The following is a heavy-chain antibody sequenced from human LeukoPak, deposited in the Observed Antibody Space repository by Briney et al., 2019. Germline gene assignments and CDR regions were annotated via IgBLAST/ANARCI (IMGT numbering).Heavy chain of an antibody. Sequence: GESLKISCEGSGGSFTKFWIGWVRQLPGKGLELMGIIYPADSDTRYSPSFQGQVTISADKSISTAYLQWSSLKASDTAMYYCARLPGIVATIERYFDYWGQGTLVTVSS. CDR1: GGSFTKFW. D-gene: IGHD5-12*01. CDR3: ARLPGIVATIERYFDY. V-gene: IGHV5-51*01. CDR2: IYPADSDT. J-gene: IGHJ4*02.